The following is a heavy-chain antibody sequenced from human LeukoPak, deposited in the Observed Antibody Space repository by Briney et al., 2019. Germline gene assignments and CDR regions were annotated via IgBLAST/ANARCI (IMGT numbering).Heavy chain of an antibody. J-gene: IGHJ4*02. CDR1: GFTFGGYW. CDR2: IKYDGSEK. D-gene: IGHD6-6*01. CDR3: ARDGVSSSPDFDY. V-gene: IGHV3-7*01. Sequence: GGSLRLSCGASGFTFGGYWMYWVRQAPGKGLEWVANIKYDGSEKNYVDSVKGRLTISRDNAKNSLYLQMNSLRAEDTAVYYCARDGVSSSPDFDYWGQGTLVTVSS.